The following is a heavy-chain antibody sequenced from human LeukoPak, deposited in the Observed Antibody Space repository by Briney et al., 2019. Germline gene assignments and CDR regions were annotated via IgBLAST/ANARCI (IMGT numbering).Heavy chain of an antibody. Sequence: SSETLSLTCTVSGYSISSGYFCGWVPQPPGKELEWIGSMYHSGSTYYNSSLKSRVTISLDTSKNQFSLKLSSVTAADTAVYYCARDYGGPKHEAFDIWGQGTTVTVSS. CDR1: GYSISSGYF. J-gene: IGHJ3*02. V-gene: IGHV4-38-2*02. D-gene: IGHD4-23*01. CDR3: ARDYGGPKHEAFDI. CDR2: MYHSGST.